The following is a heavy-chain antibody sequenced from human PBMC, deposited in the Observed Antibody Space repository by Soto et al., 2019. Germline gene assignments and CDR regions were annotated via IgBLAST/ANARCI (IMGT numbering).Heavy chain of an antibody. CDR2: IIPIFGTA. CDR1: GGTFSSYA. Sequence: QVQLVQSGAEVKKPGSSVKVSCKASGGTFSSYAISWVRQAPGQGLEWMGGIIPIFGTANYAQKFQGRVTITADESTSTAYMELNSLRAEDTAVYYCARELGGYYYYGMDVWGQGTTVTVSS. V-gene: IGHV1-69*01. J-gene: IGHJ6*02. D-gene: IGHD1-26*01. CDR3: ARELGGYYYYGMDV.